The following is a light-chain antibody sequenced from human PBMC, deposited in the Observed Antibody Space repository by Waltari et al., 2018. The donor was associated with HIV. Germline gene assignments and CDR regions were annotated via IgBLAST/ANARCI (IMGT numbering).Light chain of an antibody. J-gene: IGLJ2*01. Sequence: QSVLTQPPSVSAAPGQKVTISCSGSSSNIGNNYESWYQQLPRIAPKLLIYDSNKRASGIPDRFSGSKSGTSASLGISGLQTGDEADYYCGTWDSSLSAVVFGGGTKLTVL. CDR3: GTWDSSLSAVV. CDR1: SSNIGNNY. CDR2: DSN. V-gene: IGLV1-51*01.